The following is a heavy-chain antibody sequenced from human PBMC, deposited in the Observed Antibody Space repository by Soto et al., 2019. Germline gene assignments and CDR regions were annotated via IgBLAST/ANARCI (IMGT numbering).Heavy chain of an antibody. D-gene: IGHD3-3*01. V-gene: IGHV1-2*02. CDR1: GYTFTGYY. CDR2: INPNSGGT. Sequence: ASVKVSCKASGYTFTGYYMHWVRQAPGQGLEWMGWINPNSGGTNYAQKFQGRVTMTRDTSISTAYMELSRLRSDDTAVYYCARRMAFWSGYPAPGDYYGMDVWGQGTTVTFPS. CDR3: ARRMAFWSGYPAPGDYYGMDV. J-gene: IGHJ6*02.